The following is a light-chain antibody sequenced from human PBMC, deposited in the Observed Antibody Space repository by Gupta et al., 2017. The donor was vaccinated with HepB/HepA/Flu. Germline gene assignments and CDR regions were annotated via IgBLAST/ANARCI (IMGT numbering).Light chain of an antibody. V-gene: IGLV1-40*01. CDR3: QSYDSSLSGSVV. CDR2: GNS. J-gene: IGLJ2*01. CDR1: SSNIGAGYA. Sequence: QSVLTQPPSVSGAPGQRVTISCTGSSSNIGAGYAVHWYQQLPGTAPKLLIYGNSNRPSGVPDRFSGSKSGTSASLAITGLQAEDEADYYCQSYDSSLSGSVVFGGGIKLTVL.